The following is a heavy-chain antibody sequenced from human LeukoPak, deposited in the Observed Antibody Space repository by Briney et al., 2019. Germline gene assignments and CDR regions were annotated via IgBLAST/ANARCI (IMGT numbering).Heavy chain of an antibody. V-gene: IGHV3-23*01. Sequence: GGSLRLSCAASGFTFSSYAMSWVRQAPGKGLEWVSSIGGGGTYTYYADSVKGRFTISRNNFKNTLYLQMNSLRAEDTAVYFCAKDIGYIDWALDYWGRGTLVTVSS. D-gene: IGHD6-13*01. CDR1: GFTFSSYA. CDR3: AKDIGYIDWALDY. J-gene: IGHJ4*02. CDR2: IGGGGTYT.